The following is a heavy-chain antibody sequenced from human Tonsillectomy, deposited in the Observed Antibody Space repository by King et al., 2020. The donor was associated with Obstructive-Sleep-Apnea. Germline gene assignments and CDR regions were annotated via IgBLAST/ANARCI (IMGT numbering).Heavy chain of an antibody. Sequence: PLQESGPGLVKPSETLSLTCTVSGGSMSSYYWSWIRQPPGRGLEWIGYIYYSGSTNYNPSLKSRVTMSVDTSKNQFSLRLTSLTAADTAVYYCARAVELLGGLNWFDPWGQGTLVTVSS. D-gene: IGHD3-16*01. V-gene: IGHV4-59*01. CDR3: ARAVELLGGLNWFDP. J-gene: IGHJ5*02. CDR1: GGSMSSYY. CDR2: IYYSGST.